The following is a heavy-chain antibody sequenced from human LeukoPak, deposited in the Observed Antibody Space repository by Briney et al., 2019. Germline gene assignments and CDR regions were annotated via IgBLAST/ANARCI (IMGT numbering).Heavy chain of an antibody. CDR3: AATVTKIRVHDY. V-gene: IGHV3-66*01. J-gene: IGHJ4*02. CDR2: IHTDGTK. Sequence: GGSLRLSCEISGFSVSVNYINWVRQAPGKGLEWVSVIHTDGTKYYGDSVKGRFTISRDNAKNTLYLQMNSLRAEDTAVYFCAATVTKIRVHDYWGQGTLVTVSS. D-gene: IGHD4-17*01. CDR1: GFSVSVNY.